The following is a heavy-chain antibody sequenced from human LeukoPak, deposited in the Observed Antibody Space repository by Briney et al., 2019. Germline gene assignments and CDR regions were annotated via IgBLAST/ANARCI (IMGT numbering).Heavy chain of an antibody. D-gene: IGHD4-17*01. CDR3: ARTGRDGDYYYYYMDV. CDR2: ISSSSSYI. CDR1: GFTFSSYS. Sequence: PGGSLRLSCAASGFTFSSYSMNWVRQAPGKGLEWVSSISSSSSYIYYADSVKGRFTISRDNAKNSLYLQMNSLRAEDTAVYYCARTGRDGDYYYYYMDVWGKGTTVTVSS. J-gene: IGHJ6*03. V-gene: IGHV3-21*01.